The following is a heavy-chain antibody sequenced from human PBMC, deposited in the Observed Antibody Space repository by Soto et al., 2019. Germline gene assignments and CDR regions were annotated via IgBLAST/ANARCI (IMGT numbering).Heavy chain of an antibody. J-gene: IGHJ1*01. V-gene: IGHV3-23*01. CDR1: GFTFSSYP. Sequence: EVQLLESGGDLVEPGGSLRLSCVGSGFTFSSYPMNWVRQAPGKGLEWVSAISGTSDMTYYANSVTGRFTISRDNSKNTLYLQVSSLRVEDTAFYYCAKYRWGATTVTSINWGRGTLVTVSS. D-gene: IGHD4-4*01. CDR2: ISGTSDMT. CDR3: AKYRWGATTVTSIN.